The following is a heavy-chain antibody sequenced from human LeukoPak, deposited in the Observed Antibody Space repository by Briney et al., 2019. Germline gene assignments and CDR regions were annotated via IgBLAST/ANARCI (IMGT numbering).Heavy chain of an antibody. CDR2: IYYSGST. D-gene: IGHD7-27*01. V-gene: IGHV4-31*03. CDR3: AREGLGTVNDAFDI. Sequence: SETLSLTCTVSGGSISSGGYYWSWIRQHPGKGLEWIGYIYYSGSTYYNPSLKSRVTISVDTSKNRFSLKLSSVTAADTAVYYCAREGLGTVNDAFDIWGQGTMVTVSS. J-gene: IGHJ3*02. CDR1: GGSISSGGYY.